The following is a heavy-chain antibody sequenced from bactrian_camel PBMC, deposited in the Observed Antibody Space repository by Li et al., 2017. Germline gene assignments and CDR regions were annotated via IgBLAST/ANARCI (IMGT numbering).Heavy chain of an antibody. CDR2: LSFGGGVT. V-gene: IGHV3-3*01. J-gene: IGHJ4*01. D-gene: IGHD1*01. CDR1: KADDSTVC. Sequence: LVESGGGSVQAGGSLTLFCEISKADDSTVCMAWFRQAPGKEREGIVMLSFGGGVTSYVDSVKGRFTDSRSERTLSLQMNLLKPEDTAMYYCASSQALAACDNPLDYRYWGQGTQVTVS. CDR3: ASSQALAACDNPLDYRY.